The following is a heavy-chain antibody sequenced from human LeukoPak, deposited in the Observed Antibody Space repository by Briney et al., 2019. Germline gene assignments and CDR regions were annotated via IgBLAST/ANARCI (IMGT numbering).Heavy chain of an antibody. Sequence: GESLKISCKGSGYSFTTYLISWVRQMPGKGLECMGRIDPSDSYTNYSPSFQGHVTISADKSISTAYLQWSSLKASDTAMYYCVRYEGGYSFGQDWGPGTLVTVSS. V-gene: IGHV5-10-1*01. D-gene: IGHD5-18*01. J-gene: IGHJ4*02. CDR1: GYSFTTYL. CDR2: IDPSDSYT. CDR3: VRYEGGYSFGQD.